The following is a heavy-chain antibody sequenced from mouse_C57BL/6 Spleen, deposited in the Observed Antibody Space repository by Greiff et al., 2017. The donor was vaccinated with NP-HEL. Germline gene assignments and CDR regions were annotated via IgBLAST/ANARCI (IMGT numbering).Heavy chain of an antibody. CDR2: IDPENGDT. D-gene: IGHD3-1*01. J-gene: IGHJ3*01. CDR1: GFNIKDDY. V-gene: IGHV14-4*01. CDR3: TTGTSGAD. Sequence: EVQLQQSGAELVRPGASVKLSCTASGFNIKDDYMHWVKQRPEQGLEWIGWIDPENGDTEYASKFQGKATITADTSSNTAYLQLSSLTSEDTAVYYCTTGTSGADWGQGTLVTVSA.